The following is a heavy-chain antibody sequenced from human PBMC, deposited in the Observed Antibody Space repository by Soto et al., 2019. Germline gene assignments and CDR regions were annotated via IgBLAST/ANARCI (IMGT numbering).Heavy chain of an antibody. CDR3: ARDLLFDFWTGFEEGFDI. D-gene: IGHD3-3*01. CDR2: INGYNGNT. J-gene: IGHJ3*02. CDR1: GYTFSRYG. Sequence: QAQVVQSETEVKRPGASVKLSCKASGYTFSRYGISWVRQAPGQGLEWMGWINGYNGNTNYAQRLQARVCLCAETSRTVVFLEVRSLTSDCAAVYYCARDLLFDFWTGFEEGFDIWGHGTLLIVSS. V-gene: IGHV1-18*01.